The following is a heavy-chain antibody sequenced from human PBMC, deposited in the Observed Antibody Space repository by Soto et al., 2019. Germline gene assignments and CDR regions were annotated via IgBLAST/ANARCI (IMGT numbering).Heavy chain of an antibody. CDR3: ARDRSPKYYYDFWSGPDAFDI. V-gene: IGHV1-2*04. CDR1: GYTFTGYY. Sequence: GASVKVSCKASGYTFTGYYMHWVRQAPGQGLEWMGWINPNSGGTNYAQKFQGWVTMTRDTSISTAYMELSRLRSDDTAVYYCARDRSPKYYYDFWSGPDAFDIWGQGTMVTVSS. CDR2: INPNSGGT. J-gene: IGHJ3*02. D-gene: IGHD3-3*01.